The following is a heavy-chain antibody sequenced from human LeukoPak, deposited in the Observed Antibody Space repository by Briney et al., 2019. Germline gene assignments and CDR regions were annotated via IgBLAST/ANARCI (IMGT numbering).Heavy chain of an antibody. CDR3: AKDLYEFYDSSGYYPTPYDY. D-gene: IGHD3-22*01. CDR1: GFTFSSYA. CDR2: ISGSGGST. J-gene: IGHJ4*02. V-gene: IGHV3-23*01. Sequence: GGSLRLSCAASGFTFSSYAMSWVRQAPGKGLEWVSAISGSGGSTYYADSVKGRFTISRDNSKNMLYLQMNSLRAEDTAVYYCAKDLYEFYDSSGYYPTPYDYWGQGTLVTVSS.